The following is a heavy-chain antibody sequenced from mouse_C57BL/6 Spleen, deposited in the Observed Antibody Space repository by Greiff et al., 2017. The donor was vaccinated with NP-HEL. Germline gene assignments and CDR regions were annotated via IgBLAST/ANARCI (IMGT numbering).Heavy chain of an antibody. CDR3: ARHEALDSWFAY. V-gene: IGHV1-62-2*01. J-gene: IGHJ3*01. Sequence: QVHVKQSGAELVKPGASVKLSCKASGYTFTEYTIHWVKQRSGQGLEWIGWFYPGSGSIKYNEKFKDKATLTADKSSSTVYMELSRLTSEDSAVYFCARHEALDSWFAYWGQGTLVTVSA. CDR2: FYPGSGSI. CDR1: GYTFTEYT. D-gene: IGHD3-2*01.